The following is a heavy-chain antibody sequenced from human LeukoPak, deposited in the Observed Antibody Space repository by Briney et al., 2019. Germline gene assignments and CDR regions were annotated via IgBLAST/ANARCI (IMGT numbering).Heavy chain of an antibody. CDR3: ARSYYYGSGSLYT. J-gene: IGHJ1*01. Sequence: GGSLRLSCAASGFTFSSYSMNWVRQAPGKGLEWVSCISSGSSYIYYADSVKGRFTISRDNAKNSLYLQMNSLRAEDTAVYYCARSYYYGSGSLYTWGQGTLVTVSS. CDR2: ISSGSSYI. V-gene: IGHV3-21*01. D-gene: IGHD3-10*01. CDR1: GFTFSSYS.